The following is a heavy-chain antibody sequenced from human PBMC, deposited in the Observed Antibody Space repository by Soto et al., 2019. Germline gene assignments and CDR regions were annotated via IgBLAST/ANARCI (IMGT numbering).Heavy chain of an antibody. V-gene: IGHV3-53*01. CDR3: VRDKRTISGIFPGY. D-gene: IGHD1-1*01. J-gene: IGHJ4*02. CDR1: GFDVTTNC. CDR2: VCTGGAT. Sequence: GGSPRLSCVGSGFDVTTNCMIWVRQAPGKGLECVSIVCTGGATHYADSVKGRFTISRDSSKNTVHLQMNNVRAEDTAAYYCVRDKRTISGIFPGYWGQGTQVTAPQ.